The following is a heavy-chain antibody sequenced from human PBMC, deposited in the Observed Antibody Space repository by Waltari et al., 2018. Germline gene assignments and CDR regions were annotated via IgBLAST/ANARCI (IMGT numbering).Heavy chain of an antibody. CDR3: ATYNCGDYGGNWFDP. D-gene: IGHD4-17*01. J-gene: IGHJ5*02. CDR2: LYPCDSDT. CDR1: GYSFTSYW. V-gene: IGHV5-51*01. Sequence: EVQLVQSGAEVPKPGESLKISCTGSGYSFTSYWMGWVRQMPGKGLEWVGILYPCDSDTRYSPSLQGQVTISADKAISTAYLQWSSLNASDTAMYYCATYNCGDYGGNWFDPWGQGTLVTVSS.